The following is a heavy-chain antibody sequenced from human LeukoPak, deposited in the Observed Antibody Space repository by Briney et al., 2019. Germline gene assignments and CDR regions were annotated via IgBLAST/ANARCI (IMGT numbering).Heavy chain of an antibody. CDR2: IIPIFGTA. CDR1: GGTFSSYA. V-gene: IGHV1-69*13. Sequence: SVKVSCKASGGTFSSYAISWVRQAPGQGLEWMGGIIPIFGTANYAQKFQGRVTITADESTSTAYMELSSLRSEDTAVYYCARNLAAQHAFDIWGQGTMVTVSS. J-gene: IGHJ3*02. D-gene: IGHD6-6*01. CDR3: ARNLAAQHAFDI.